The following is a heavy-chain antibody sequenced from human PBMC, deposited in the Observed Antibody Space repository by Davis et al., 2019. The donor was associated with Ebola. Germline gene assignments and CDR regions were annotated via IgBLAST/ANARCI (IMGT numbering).Heavy chain of an antibody. CDR2: IYSGGST. CDR3: ARRITMVRGVKVWYYYGMDV. J-gene: IGHJ6*04. D-gene: IGHD3-10*01. Sequence: GESLKISCAASGFTVSSNYMSWVRQAPGKGLEWVSVIYSGGSTYYADSVKGRFTISRDNSKNTLYLQMNSLRAEDTAVYYCARRITMVRGVKVWYYYGMDVWGKGTTVIVSS. V-gene: IGHV3-53*01. CDR1: GFTVSSNY.